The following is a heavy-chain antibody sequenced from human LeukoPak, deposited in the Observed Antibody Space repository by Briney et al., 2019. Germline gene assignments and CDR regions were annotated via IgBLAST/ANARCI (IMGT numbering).Heavy chain of an antibody. V-gene: IGHV3-23*01. CDR3: ATGDELQSFDY. D-gene: IGHD1-7*01. CDR1: GFTFSSYA. J-gene: IGHJ4*02. Sequence: GGSLRLSCAASGFTFSSYAMRWVRQAPGKGLEWVSAISGSGGSTYYADSVKGRFTISRDNSKNTLYLQMNSLRAEDTAVYYCATGDELQSFDYWGQGTLVTVSS. CDR2: ISGSGGST.